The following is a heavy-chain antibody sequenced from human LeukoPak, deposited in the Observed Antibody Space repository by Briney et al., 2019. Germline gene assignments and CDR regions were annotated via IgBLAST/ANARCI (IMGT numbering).Heavy chain of an antibody. CDR1: GGSFSGYY. J-gene: IGHJ4*02. V-gene: IGHV4-34*01. D-gene: IGHD1-26*01. CDR2: INHSGST. CDR3: ARGQTIVGATGDF. Sequence: SETLSLTCAVYGGSFSGYYWSWIRQPPGKGLEWIGEINHSGSTNYNPSLKSRVTISVDTSKNQFSLKLSSVTAADTAVYYCARGQTIVGATGDFWGQGALVTVSS.